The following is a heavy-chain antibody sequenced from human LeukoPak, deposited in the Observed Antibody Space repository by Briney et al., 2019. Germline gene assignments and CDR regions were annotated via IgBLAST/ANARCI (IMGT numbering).Heavy chain of an antibody. CDR2: ISTYNGNT. Sequence: ASVKVSCKASGYTSTSYGISWVRQAPGQGLEWMGWISTYNGNTKYTQNLQGRVTMTTDTSTSTAYMDLTSLRSDDTAVYYCARSGHRRYYYASGPDYWGQGTLVTVSS. D-gene: IGHD3-10*01. V-gene: IGHV1-18*01. CDR3: ARSGHRRYYYASGPDY. CDR1: GYTSTSYG. J-gene: IGHJ4*02.